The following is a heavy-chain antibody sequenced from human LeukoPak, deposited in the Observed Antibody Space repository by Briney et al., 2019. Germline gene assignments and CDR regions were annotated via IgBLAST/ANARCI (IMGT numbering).Heavy chain of an antibody. CDR3: ARDRQGELRPSDWFDP. J-gene: IGHJ5*02. V-gene: IGHV1-69*13. CDR1: GYTFTRYA. D-gene: IGHD1-26*01. Sequence: SVKVSCKASGYTFTRYAINWLRQAPGRGLEWMGGIIPIFGTANYAQQFQGRVTITADESTSTAYMELSSLRSEDTAVYYCARDRQGELRPSDWFDPWGQGTLVTVSS. CDR2: IIPIFGTA.